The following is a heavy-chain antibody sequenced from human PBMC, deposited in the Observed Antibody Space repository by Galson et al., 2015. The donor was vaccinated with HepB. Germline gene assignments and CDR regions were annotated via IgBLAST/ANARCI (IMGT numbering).Heavy chain of an antibody. J-gene: IGHJ4*02. V-gene: IGHV4-39*01. D-gene: IGHD1-26*01. CDR1: GGSISSSSYY. CDR3: ARELLTQYYFDY. Sequence: ETLSLTCTVSGGSISSSSYYWGWIRQPPGKGLEWIGSIYYSGSTYYNPSLKSRVTISVDTSKNQFSLKLSSVTAADTAVYYCARELLTQYYFDYWGQGTLVTVSS. CDR2: IYYSGST.